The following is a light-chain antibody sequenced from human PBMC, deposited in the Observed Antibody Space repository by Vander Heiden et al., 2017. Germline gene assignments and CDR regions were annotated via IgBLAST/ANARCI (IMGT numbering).Light chain of an antibody. CDR2: DAS. Sequence: AIQLTQSPSSLSASVGDRVTITCRASQGISSALAWYQQKPGKAPKLLIYDASSLESGVPSRFSGSGYGKDFTLTISSRQPEDFASYYCQQSNSYPQITFGGGTKVEIK. CDR1: QGISSA. CDR3: QQSNSYPQIT. J-gene: IGKJ4*01. V-gene: IGKV1-13*02.